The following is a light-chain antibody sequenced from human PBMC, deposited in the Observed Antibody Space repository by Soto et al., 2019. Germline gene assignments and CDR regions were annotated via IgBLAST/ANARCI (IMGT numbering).Light chain of an antibody. CDR2: GAS. J-gene: IGKJ1*01. Sequence: EIVMTQSPATLSVSPGERATLSCRASQSVSSNLAWYQQKPGQAPRLPIYGASTRATGIPARFSGSGSGTEFTLTISSLQSEDFAVYYCQQYNNWPRTFGQGNKVEIK. CDR3: QQYNNWPRT. CDR1: QSVSSN. V-gene: IGKV3-15*01.